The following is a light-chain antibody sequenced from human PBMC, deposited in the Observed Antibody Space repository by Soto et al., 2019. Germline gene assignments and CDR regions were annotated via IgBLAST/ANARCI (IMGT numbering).Light chain of an antibody. CDR2: AAS. Sequence: EIVLTQSPATLSLSPGERATLSCRASQSVSSDYLAWYQQKPGQAPRLLIYAASSRATGIPDRFSGSGSGTDFTLTISRVEPEDFAVYYCQQYGSSPQTFGQGTKLEIK. J-gene: IGKJ1*01. CDR1: QSVSSDY. CDR3: QQYGSSPQT. V-gene: IGKV3-20*01.